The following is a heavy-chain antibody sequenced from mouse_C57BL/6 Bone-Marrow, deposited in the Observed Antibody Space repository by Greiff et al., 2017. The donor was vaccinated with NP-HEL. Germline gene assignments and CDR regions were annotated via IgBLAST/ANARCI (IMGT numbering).Heavy chain of an antibody. V-gene: IGHV3-6*01. J-gene: IGHJ3*01. CDR3: ARDTRFAY. CDR2: ISYDGSN. Sequence: EVHLVESGPGLVKPSQSLSLTCSVTGYSITSGYYWNWIRQFPGNKLEWMGYISYDGSNNYNPSLKNRISITRDTSKNQFFLKLNSVTTEDTATYYCARDTRFAYWGQGTLVTVSA. CDR1: GYSITSGYY.